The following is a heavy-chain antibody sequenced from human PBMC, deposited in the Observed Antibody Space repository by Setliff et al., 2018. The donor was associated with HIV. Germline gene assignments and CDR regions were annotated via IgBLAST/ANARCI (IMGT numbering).Heavy chain of an antibody. CDR1: GGSISVSSSYY. Sequence: LSLTCTVSGGSISVSSSYYWGWIRQPPGKGLEWIGSIYYSGSTYYNPSLKSRVTISVDTSKNQFSLKLSSVTAADTAVYYCASTGYSSGWSFDYWGQGTLVTVSS. V-gene: IGHV4-39*07. J-gene: IGHJ4*02. D-gene: IGHD6-19*01. CDR2: IYYSGST. CDR3: ASTGYSSGWSFDY.